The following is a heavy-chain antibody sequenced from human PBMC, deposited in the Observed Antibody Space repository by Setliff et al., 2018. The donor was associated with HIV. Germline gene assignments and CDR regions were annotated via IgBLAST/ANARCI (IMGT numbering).Heavy chain of an antibody. Sequence: SVKVSCKASGGTFTNFAFSWVRQAPGQGLEWMGRIIPIFGKASYAQKFQDRVTIYADKSTNTAYMELTNVTSDDSAVYYCARVNGGNTPYYFDSWGQGTLVTVSS. J-gene: IGHJ4*02. CDR2: IIPIFGKA. D-gene: IGHD2-15*01. V-gene: IGHV1-69*04. CDR1: GGTFTNFA. CDR3: ARVNGGNTPYYFDS.